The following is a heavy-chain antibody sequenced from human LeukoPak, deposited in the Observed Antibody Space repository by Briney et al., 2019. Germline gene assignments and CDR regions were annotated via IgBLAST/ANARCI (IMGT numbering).Heavy chain of an antibody. J-gene: IGHJ4*02. V-gene: IGHV1-2*02. Sequence: GASVKVSCKASGYTFTDYFMNWVRQAPGQGLEWMGWINPKSGGTVYAQKFQGRVTMTRDTSSSTAYMELRSLRSDDTAVYYCARVWGRGFSSPGDYWGQGTLVTVSS. CDR3: ARVWGRGFSSPGDY. D-gene: IGHD5-18*01. CDR2: INPKSGGT. CDR1: GYTFTDYF.